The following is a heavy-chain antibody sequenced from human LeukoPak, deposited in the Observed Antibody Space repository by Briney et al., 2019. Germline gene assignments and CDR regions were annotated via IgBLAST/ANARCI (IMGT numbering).Heavy chain of an antibody. D-gene: IGHD4-17*01. J-gene: IGHJ3*01. CDR3: ASHTRDYGDYFDAFDL. Sequence: GGSLRLSCAASGFNVSSNYMSWVRQAPGKGLEWVSVIYSGGNTYYADSVKGRFTISRDNSKNTLHLQMNSLRAEDTAVYFCASHTRDYGDYFDAFDLWGQGTMVTVSS. V-gene: IGHV3-53*01. CDR2: IYSGGNT. CDR1: GFNVSSNY.